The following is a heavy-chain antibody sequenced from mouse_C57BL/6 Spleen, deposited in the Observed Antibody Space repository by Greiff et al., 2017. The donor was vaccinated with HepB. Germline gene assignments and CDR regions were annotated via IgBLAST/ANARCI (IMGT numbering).Heavy chain of an antibody. D-gene: IGHD1-1*01. V-gene: IGHV14-4*01. CDR2: IDPENGDT. Sequence: EVQLQQSGAELVRPGASVKLSCTASGFNIKDDYMHWVKQRPEQGLEWIGWIDPENGDTEYASKFQGKATIKADTSSNTAYLQLSSLTSEDTAVYYCTITTVPAWFAYWGQGTLVTVSA. CDR1: GFNIKDDY. CDR3: TITTVPAWFAY. J-gene: IGHJ3*01.